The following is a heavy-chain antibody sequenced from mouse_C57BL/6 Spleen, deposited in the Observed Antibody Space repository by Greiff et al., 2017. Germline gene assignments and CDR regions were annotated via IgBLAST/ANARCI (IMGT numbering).Heavy chain of an antibody. CDR3: ARGYSNYYAMDY. D-gene: IGHD2-5*01. Sequence: QVQLQQSGAELMKPGASVKLSCKATGYTFTGYWIEWVKQRPGHGLEWIGEILPGRGSTNYNEKFKGKATFTADTSSNTAYMQLSSLTTEDSAIYDCARGYSNYYAMDYWGQGTSVTVSS. V-gene: IGHV1-9*01. CDR1: GYTFTGYW. CDR2: ILPGRGST. J-gene: IGHJ4*01.